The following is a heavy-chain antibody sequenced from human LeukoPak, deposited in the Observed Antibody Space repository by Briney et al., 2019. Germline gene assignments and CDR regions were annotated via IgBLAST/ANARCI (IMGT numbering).Heavy chain of an antibody. J-gene: IGHJ4*02. D-gene: IGHD6-25*01. V-gene: IGHV3-7*01. Sequence: GGSLRLSCAASGFTFSSHWMIWVRQAPGKGLEWVANIRQDGTEIYYVDSVKGRFTISRDNAKNSLYLQMNSLRADDTAVYYCARGSSRRSASDYWGQGTLVTVSS. CDR2: IRQDGTEI. CDR3: ARGSSRRSASDY. CDR1: GFTFSSHW.